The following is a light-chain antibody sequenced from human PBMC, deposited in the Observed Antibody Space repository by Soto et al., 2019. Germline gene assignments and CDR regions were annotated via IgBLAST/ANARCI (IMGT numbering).Light chain of an antibody. J-gene: IGKJ1*01. Sequence: DIQMTQSPSSLSASVGVRVTITCRASQGISNYLAWYQQKPGEVPKLLIYAASTLQSGVPSRFSGSRSGTNFTLLIGRLAPEDVATYSCQKYNHAPRTFGQGTKVEIK. CDR3: QKYNHAPRT. CDR2: AAS. V-gene: IGKV1-27*01. CDR1: QGISNY.